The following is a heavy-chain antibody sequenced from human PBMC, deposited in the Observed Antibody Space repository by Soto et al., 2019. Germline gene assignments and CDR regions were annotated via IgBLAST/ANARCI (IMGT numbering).Heavy chain of an antibody. CDR1: GYTFTSYD. V-gene: IGHV1-8*01. CDR3: ARGSKYGDYSRWFDP. D-gene: IGHD4-17*01. J-gene: IGHJ5*02. Sequence: QVQLVQSGAEVKKPGASVKVSCKASGYTFTSYDINWVRQATGQGFEYLGWMNPNSGNTGYVKKFQGRVPMTRDTSMSTAYMELSSLRSEDTAVYYCARGSKYGDYSRWFDPWGPGTLVTVSS. CDR2: MNPNSGNT.